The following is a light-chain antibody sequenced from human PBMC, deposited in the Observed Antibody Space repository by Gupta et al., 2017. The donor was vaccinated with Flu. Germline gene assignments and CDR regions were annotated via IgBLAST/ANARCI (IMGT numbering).Light chain of an antibody. CDR3: IQGAHWPWA. CDR1: QSLGYSDGRTI. CDR2: LVS. Sequence: DVVITQSPLSLPVTLGQPASISCRSSQSLGYSDGRTILHWFQQRPGQSPRRLIYLVSHRESGVPDKFSGSGSGTEFTLKISRVEAEDVGVYFCIQGAHWPWAFGQGTKVEIK. V-gene: IGKV2-30*01. J-gene: IGKJ1*01.